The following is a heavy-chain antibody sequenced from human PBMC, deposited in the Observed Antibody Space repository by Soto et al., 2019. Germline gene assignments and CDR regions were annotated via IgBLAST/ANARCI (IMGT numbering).Heavy chain of an antibody. CDR1: VYTFTGYH. CDR2: INPNSGGT. CDR3: AREKGRYGPVSSNFDY. V-gene: IGHV1-2*04. D-gene: IGHD3-10*01. J-gene: IGHJ4*02. Sequence: ASLKVSCKASVYTFTGYHMHWVRQAPGQGLEWMGWINPNSGGTNYAQKFQGWVTMTRDTSISTAYMELSRLRSDDTAVSYCAREKGRYGPVSSNFDYWGQGTLVTVSS.